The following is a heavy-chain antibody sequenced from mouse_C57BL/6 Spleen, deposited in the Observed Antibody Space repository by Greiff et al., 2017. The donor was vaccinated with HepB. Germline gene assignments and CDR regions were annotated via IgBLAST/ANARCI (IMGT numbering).Heavy chain of an antibody. CDR3: ARPYYDYDEDAMDY. CDR1: GFTFTDYY. D-gene: IGHD2-4*01. J-gene: IGHJ4*01. Sequence: EVQGVESGGGLVQPGGSLSLSCAASGFTFTDYYMSWVRQPPGKALEWLGFIRNKANGYTTEYSASVKGRFTISRDNSHSILYLQMNALRAEDSATYYCARPYYDYDEDAMDYWGQGTSVTVSS. CDR2: IRNKANGYTT. V-gene: IGHV7-3*01.